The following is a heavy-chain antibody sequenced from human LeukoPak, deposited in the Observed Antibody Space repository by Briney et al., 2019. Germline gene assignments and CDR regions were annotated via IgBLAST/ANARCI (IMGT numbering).Heavy chain of an antibody. J-gene: IGHJ3*02. CDR2: INTDGSST. Sequence: PGGSLRLSCAASGFTFSSYWMHWVRQAPGKGLVWVSRINTDGSSTSYADSVKGRFTISRDNAKNSLYLQMNSLRAEDTAVYYCARDYDILTGYYKQNAFDIWGQGTMVTVSS. CDR1: GFTFSSYW. CDR3: ARDYDILTGYYKQNAFDI. D-gene: IGHD3-9*01. V-gene: IGHV3-74*01.